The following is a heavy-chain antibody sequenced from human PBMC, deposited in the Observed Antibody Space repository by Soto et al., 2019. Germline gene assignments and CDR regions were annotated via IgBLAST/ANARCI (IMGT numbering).Heavy chain of an antibody. CDR1: GFTFGDYY. J-gene: IGHJ4*02. Sequence: PGGSLRLSCAASGFTFGDYYMSWIRQAPGKGLEWVSYISSSGSSTYYVDSVRGRFTISRDNAKNSLYLQMDSLGAEDTAVYYWGRAAAARLAAWYWGQGTRVTVSS. D-gene: IGHD6-6*01. V-gene: IGHV3-11*01. CDR2: ISSSGSST. CDR3: GRAAAARLAAWY.